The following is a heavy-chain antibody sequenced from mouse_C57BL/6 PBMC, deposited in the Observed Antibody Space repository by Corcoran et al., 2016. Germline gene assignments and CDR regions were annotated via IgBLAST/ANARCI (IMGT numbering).Heavy chain of an antibody. D-gene: IGHD2-3*01. CDR2: IYPGDGDT. CDR1: GYAFSSYW. Sequence: QVQLQQSGAELVKPGASVKISCKASGYAFSSYWMNWVKQRPGKGLEWIGQIYPGDGDTNYNGKFKGKATLTADKSSSTAYMQLSSLTSEDSAVYFCASGTIYDGYSLWYWGQGTTLTVSS. V-gene: IGHV1-80*01. J-gene: IGHJ2*01. CDR3: ASGTIYDGYSLWY.